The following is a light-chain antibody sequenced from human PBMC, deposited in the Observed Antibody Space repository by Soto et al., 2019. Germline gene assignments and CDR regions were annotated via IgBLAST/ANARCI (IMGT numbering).Light chain of an antibody. Sequence: QSALTQPASVSGSPGKSITISCTGTSSDVGNYNYVSWYQQHPGKAPKLMIYEVSNRPSGVSNRFSGSKSGNTASLTISGLQAEDDADYYCSSYTSRTTLVVFGGGTKLTVL. CDR3: SSYTSRTTLVV. J-gene: IGLJ2*01. V-gene: IGLV2-14*01. CDR2: EVS. CDR1: SSDVGNYNY.